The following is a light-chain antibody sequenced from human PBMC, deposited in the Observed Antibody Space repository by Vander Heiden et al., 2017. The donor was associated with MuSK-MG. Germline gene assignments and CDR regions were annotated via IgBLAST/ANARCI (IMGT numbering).Light chain of an antibody. CDR3: QQSDWNPRVT. V-gene: IGKV1-39*01. CDR1: QSISSY. J-gene: IGKJ5*01. Sequence: DIQMTQSPSSLSASVGDRVTITCRASQSISSYLNWYQQKPGKAPKLLIYAASSLQSGVPSRFSGSAYGTDFTLTISSRHPEDFATYYCQQSDWNPRVTFGQGTRLEIK. CDR2: AAS.